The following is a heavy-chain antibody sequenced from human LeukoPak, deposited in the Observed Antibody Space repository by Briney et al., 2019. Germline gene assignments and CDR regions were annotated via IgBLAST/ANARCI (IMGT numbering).Heavy chain of an antibody. V-gene: IGHV4-34*01. CDR3: ARGRGIYSSSWYLPFDY. CDR2: INHSGST. J-gene: IGHJ4*02. Sequence: SETLSLTCAVYGGSFSGYYWSWIRQPPGKGLEWIGEINHSGSTNYNPSLKSRVTISVDTSKNQFSLKLSSVTAADTAVYYCARGRGIYSSSWYLPFDYWGQGTLVTVSS. D-gene: IGHD6-13*01. CDR1: GGSFSGYY.